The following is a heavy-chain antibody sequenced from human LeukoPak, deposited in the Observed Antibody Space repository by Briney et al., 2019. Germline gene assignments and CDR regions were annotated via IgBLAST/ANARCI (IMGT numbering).Heavy chain of an antibody. CDR1: GGSFSGYY. D-gene: IGHD6-13*01. V-gene: IGHV4-34*01. CDR2: INHSGST. J-gene: IGHJ4*02. Sequence: SETLSLTCAVYGGSFSGYYWSLIRQPPGKGLEWIGEINHSGSTNYNPSLKSRVTISVDTSKNQFSLKLSSVTAADTAVYYCARGRRIAAAGLDYWGQGTLVTVSS. CDR3: ARGRRIAAAGLDY.